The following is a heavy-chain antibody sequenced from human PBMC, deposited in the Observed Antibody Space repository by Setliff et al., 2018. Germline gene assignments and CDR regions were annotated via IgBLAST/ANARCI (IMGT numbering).Heavy chain of an antibody. V-gene: IGHV4-34*01. CDR1: GASINNHF. D-gene: IGHD3-3*01. Sequence: PSETLSLTCTVSGASINNHFWSWIRQSPAKGLEWIGEISHSGSTNYNPSLKSRLTISVDTSKNQFSLKLRSVTAADTAVYYCARLSWNGLRYYGLDVWGQGTTVTVSS. CDR3: ARLSWNGLRYYGLDV. CDR2: ISHSGST. J-gene: IGHJ6*02.